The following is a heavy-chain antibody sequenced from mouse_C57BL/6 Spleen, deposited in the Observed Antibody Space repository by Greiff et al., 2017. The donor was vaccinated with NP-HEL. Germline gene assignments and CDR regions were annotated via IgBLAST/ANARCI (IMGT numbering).Heavy chain of an antibody. V-gene: IGHV1-50*01. CDR2: IDPSDSYT. J-gene: IGHJ3*01. CDR1: GYTFTSYW. Sequence: VQLQESGAELVKPGASVKLSCKASGYTFTSYWMQWVKQRPGQGLEWIGEIDPSDSYTNYNQKFKGKATLTVDTSSSTAYMQRSSLTSEDSAVYYCARRDYDPFAYWGQGTLVTVSA. CDR3: ARRDYDPFAY. D-gene: IGHD2-4*01.